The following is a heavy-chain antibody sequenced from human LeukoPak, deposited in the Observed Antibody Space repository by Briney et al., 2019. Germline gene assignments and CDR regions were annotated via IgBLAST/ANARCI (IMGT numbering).Heavy chain of an antibody. CDR2: ISSSGSTI. D-gene: IGHD2-15*01. V-gene: IGHV3-11*04. CDR1: GFTFSDYY. J-gene: IGHJ3*02. CDR3: ARSRPSRYCSGGSCTHHAFDI. Sequence: GGSLRLSCAASGFTFSDYYMSWIRQAPGKGLEWVSYISSSGSTIYYADSVKGRFTISRDNAKNSLYLQMNSLSAEDTAVYYCARSRPSRYCSGGSCTHHAFDIWGQGTMVTVSS.